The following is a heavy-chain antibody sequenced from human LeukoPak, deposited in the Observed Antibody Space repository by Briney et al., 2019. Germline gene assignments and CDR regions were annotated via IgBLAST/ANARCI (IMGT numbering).Heavy chain of an antibody. V-gene: IGHV3-23*01. Sequence: GGSLRLSCAASGFTFSSYGMSWVRQAPGKGLEWVSAISGSGGSTYYADSVKGRFTISRDNSKNTLYLQMNSLRAEDTAVYYCAKRMITFGGVIGILDYWGQGTLVTVSS. D-gene: IGHD3-16*02. CDR1: GFTFSSYG. CDR3: AKRMITFGGVIGILDY. J-gene: IGHJ4*02. CDR2: ISGSGGST.